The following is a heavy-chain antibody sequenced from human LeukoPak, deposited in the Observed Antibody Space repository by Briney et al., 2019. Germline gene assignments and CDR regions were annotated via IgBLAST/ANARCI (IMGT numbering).Heavy chain of an antibody. CDR1: GVMFPSYW. V-gene: IGHV3-7*04. J-gene: IGHJ4*02. CDR3: ARRHHFGFLDS. D-gene: IGHD3-10*01. CDR2: VKQDGSEK. Sequence: GGPLRLSCAASGVMFPSYWMTWVRQAPGKGLEWVGNVKQDGSEKYYVDSVKGRFTISRDNAKNSVYLQMNSLRAEDTAVYYCARRHHFGFLDSWGQGTLVTVSS.